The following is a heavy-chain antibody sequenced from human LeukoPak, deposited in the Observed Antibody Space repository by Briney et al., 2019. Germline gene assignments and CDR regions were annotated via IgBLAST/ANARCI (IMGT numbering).Heavy chain of an antibody. J-gene: IGHJ6*02. Sequence: PSQTLSLTCTVSGGSISSGDYYWSWIRQPPGKGLEWIGYIYYSGSTYYNPSLKNRVTISVDTSKNQFSLKLSSVTAADTAVYYCARAGGDYYGSGSYYTNYYYGMDVWGQGTTVTVSS. V-gene: IGHV4-30-4*01. CDR3: ARAGGDYYGSGSYYTNYYYGMDV. D-gene: IGHD3-10*01. CDR1: GGSISSGDYY. CDR2: IYYSGST.